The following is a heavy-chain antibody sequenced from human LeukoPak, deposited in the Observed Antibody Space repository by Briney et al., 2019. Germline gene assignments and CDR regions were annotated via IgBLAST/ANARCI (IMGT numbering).Heavy chain of an antibody. V-gene: IGHV1-18*01. D-gene: IGHD5-18*01. Sequence: GASVKVSCKASGYTFPNYAISWVRQAPGQGLEWMGWISAYNGNTNYAQKLQGRVTMTTDTSTSTAYMELRSLRSDDTAVYYCARGQDFSWIQLWFPFQQGYYYGMDVWGQGTTVTVSS. CDR2: ISAYNGNT. CDR1: GYTFPNYA. J-gene: IGHJ6*02. CDR3: ARGQDFSWIQLWFPFQQGYYYGMDV.